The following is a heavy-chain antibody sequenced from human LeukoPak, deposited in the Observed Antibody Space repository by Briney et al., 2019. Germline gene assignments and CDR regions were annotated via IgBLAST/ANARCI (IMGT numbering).Heavy chain of an antibody. J-gene: IGHJ4*02. CDR1: GGSISSYY. V-gene: IGHV4-59*01. D-gene: IGHD3-10*01. CDR3: ARDKWFGELDY. Sequence: SETLSLTCTVSGGSISSYYWSWIRQPPGKGLEWIGYIYHSGSTNYNPSLKSRVTISVDTSKNQFSLKLSSVTAADTAVYYCARDKWFGELDYWGQGTLVTVSS. CDR2: IYHSGST.